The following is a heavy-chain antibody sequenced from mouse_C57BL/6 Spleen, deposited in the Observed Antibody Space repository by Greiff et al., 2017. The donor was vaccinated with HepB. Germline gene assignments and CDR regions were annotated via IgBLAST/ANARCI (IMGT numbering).Heavy chain of an antibody. CDR2: ISDGGSYT. CDR1: GFTFSSYA. D-gene: IGHD1-1*01. V-gene: IGHV5-4*01. J-gene: IGHJ2*01. CDR3: ARDWHYYGSSYFDY. Sequence: EVQRVESGGGLVKPGGSLKLSCAASGFTFSSYAMSWVRQTPEKRLEWVATISDGGSYTYYPDNVKGRFTISRDNAKNNLYLQMSHLKSEDTAMYYCARDWHYYGSSYFDYWGQGTTLTVSS.